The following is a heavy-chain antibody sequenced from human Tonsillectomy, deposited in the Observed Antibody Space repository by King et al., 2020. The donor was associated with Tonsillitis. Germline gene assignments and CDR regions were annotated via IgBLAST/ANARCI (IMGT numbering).Heavy chain of an antibody. CDR2: ISYDGSNK. D-gene: IGHD4-17*01. V-gene: IGHV3-30*02. Sequence: HVQLVESGGGVVQSGGSLRLSCAASGFTFRSYGMHWVRQAPGKGLEWVAYISYDGSNKYYADAVKGRFTISRDISKNTVYLQMSSLRVEDTAVYYCAKDRDSGYYEPLDHWGQGTLVTVS. CDR1: GFTFRSYG. CDR3: AKDRDSGYYEPLDH. J-gene: IGHJ4*02.